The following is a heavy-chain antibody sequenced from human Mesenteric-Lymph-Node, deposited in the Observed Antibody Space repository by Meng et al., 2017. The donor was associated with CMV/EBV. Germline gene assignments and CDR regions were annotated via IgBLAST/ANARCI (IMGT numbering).Heavy chain of an antibody. CDR2: IRYGGTS. CDR3: TREWDDSYAVDV. Sequence: GGSLRLSCTTSGFNFGEYAMSWVRQAPGKGLEWVGFIRYGGTSEYAASVRGRFTISRDNSKSIAYLQMNSLRTEDTAVYYCTREWDDSYAVDVWGQGTTVTSP. J-gene: IGHJ6*02. CDR1: GFNFGEYA. D-gene: IGHD1-26*01. V-gene: IGHV3-49*04.